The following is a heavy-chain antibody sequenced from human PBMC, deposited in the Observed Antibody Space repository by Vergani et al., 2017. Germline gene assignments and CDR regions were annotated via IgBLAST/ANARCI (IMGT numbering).Heavy chain of an antibody. Sequence: QVQLQQWGAGLLKPSETLSLACAVYGGSFSGYYWSWIRQPPGKGLEWIGEINHSGSTNYNPSLKSRVTISVDTSKNQFSLKLSSVTAADTAVYYCARGGDYYGMDVWGQGTTVTVSS. V-gene: IGHV4-34*01. CDR1: GGSFSGYY. D-gene: IGHD3-16*01. CDR2: INHSGST. J-gene: IGHJ6*02. CDR3: ARGGDYYGMDV.